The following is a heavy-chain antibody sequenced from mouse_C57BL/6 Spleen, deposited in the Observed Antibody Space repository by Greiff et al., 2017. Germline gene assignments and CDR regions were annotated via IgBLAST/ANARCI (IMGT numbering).Heavy chain of an antibody. V-gene: IGHV1-61*01. CDR1: GYTFTSYW. CDR2: IYPSDSET. CDR3: AIYYDCWFAY. D-gene: IGHD2-4*01. Sequence: VQLQQPGAELVRPGSSVKLSCKASGYTFTSYWMDWVKQRPGQGLEWIGNIYPSDSETHYNQKFKDKATLTVDKSSSTAYMQLSSLTSEDSAVYYCAIYYDCWFAYWGQGTLVTVSA. J-gene: IGHJ3*01.